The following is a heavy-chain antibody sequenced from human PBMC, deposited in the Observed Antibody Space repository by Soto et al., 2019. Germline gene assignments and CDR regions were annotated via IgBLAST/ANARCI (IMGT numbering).Heavy chain of an antibody. J-gene: IGHJ3*02. CDR1: GYTFTGNY. V-gene: IGHV1-2*02. Sequence: QVQLVQSGAEVKKPGASVKFSCKASGYTFTGNYMHWVRHAPGQGHEWMVWINPNMGGTNYAQKFQGSVTVTRDTSISPAYMALSRLRSDDTGVYYCSRDEDSSSPFDIWGQGTMVTVYS. CDR3: SRDEDSSSPFDI. CDR2: INPNMGGT. D-gene: IGHD6-6*01.